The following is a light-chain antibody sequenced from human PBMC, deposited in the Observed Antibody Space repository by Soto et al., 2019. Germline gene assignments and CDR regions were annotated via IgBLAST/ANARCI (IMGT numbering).Light chain of an antibody. Sequence: DIQLTQSPSFLSASVGDRVTITCRASQDTRSYLAWYQQKPGKAPKLLIYVASTLQSGVPSRFSGSVSGTEFTLTISSLQPEDFATYYCQQHNSYPLTFGPGTKVEIK. J-gene: IGKJ3*01. V-gene: IGKV1-9*01. CDR2: VAS. CDR3: QQHNSYPLT. CDR1: QDTRSY.